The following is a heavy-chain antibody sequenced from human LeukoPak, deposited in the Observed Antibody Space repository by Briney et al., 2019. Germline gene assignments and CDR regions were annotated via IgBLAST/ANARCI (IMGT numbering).Heavy chain of an antibody. D-gene: IGHD6-13*01. CDR1: GGSFSGYY. V-gene: IGHV4-34*01. J-gene: IGHJ4*02. CDR3: ARGRPIAGAVLNLDY. Sequence: SETLSLTCAVYGGSFSGYYWSWIRQTPGKGLEWIGEINHSGSTNYNPSLKSRVTISVDTSKNQFSLKLSSVTAADTAVYYCARGRPIAGAVLNLDYWGQGTLVTVSS. CDR2: INHSGST.